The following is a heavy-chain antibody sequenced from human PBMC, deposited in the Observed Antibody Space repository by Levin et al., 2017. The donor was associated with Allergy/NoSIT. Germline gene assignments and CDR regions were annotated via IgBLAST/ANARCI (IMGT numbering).Heavy chain of an antibody. D-gene: IGHD6-19*01. CDR3: AKEQTRRVSNGWPFDY. V-gene: IGHV3-30*18. J-gene: IGHJ4*02. CDR1: GFTLSSYG. CDR2: ISFDGRVK. Sequence: GGSLRLSCVASGFTLSSYGMQWVRQAPGKGLQWVAVISFDGRVKYYAASVKGRFTPSRDNSMNTLYLQMDSLRVVDAAIYYCAKEQTRRVSNGWPFDYWGQGILVTVSS.